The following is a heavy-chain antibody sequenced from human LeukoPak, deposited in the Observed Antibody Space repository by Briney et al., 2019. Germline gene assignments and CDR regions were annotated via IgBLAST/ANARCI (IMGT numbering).Heavy chain of an antibody. CDR2: INPNSGGT. CDR3: ARVGVVVVPAATHFDY. V-gene: IGHV1-2*02. J-gene: IGHJ4*02. D-gene: IGHD2-2*01. CDR1: GYTFTWYY. Sequence: GASVTVSFKASGYTFTWYYMHWVRQAPGQGREWMGWINPNSGGTNYAQKFQGRVTMTRDPSISTAYMELSRLRSDDTAVYYCARVGVVVVPAATHFDYWGQGTLVTVSS.